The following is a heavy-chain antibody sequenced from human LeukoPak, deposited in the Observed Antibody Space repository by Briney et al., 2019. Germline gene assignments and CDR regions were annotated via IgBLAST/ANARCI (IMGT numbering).Heavy chain of an antibody. Sequence: PSETLSLTCTVSGGSISSCYWSWIRQPPGKGLEWIGYIYYSGSTNYNPSLKSRVTISVDTSKNQFSLKLSSVTAADTAVYYCARSGPGHGRDGYNPDYWGQGTLVTVSS. CDR2: IYYSGST. J-gene: IGHJ4*02. V-gene: IGHV4-59*01. CDR3: ARSGPGHGRDGYNPDY. CDR1: GGSISSCY. D-gene: IGHD5-24*01.